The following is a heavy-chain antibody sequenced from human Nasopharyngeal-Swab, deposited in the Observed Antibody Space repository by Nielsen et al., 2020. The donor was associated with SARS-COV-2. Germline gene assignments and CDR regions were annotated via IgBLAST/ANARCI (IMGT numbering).Heavy chain of an antibody. CDR2: ITTSSSYI. V-gene: IGHV3-21*06. D-gene: IGHD2-8*01. CDR1: GFTFSSYN. J-gene: IGHJ4*02. Sequence: GESLKIPCAASGFTFSSYNMNWVRQAPGKGLEWVSSITTSSSYIYYADSVKGRFTIFRDNAKNSLYLQMNSLRAEDTAVYYCARDQNGYWGQEILVTVSS. CDR3: ARDQNGY.